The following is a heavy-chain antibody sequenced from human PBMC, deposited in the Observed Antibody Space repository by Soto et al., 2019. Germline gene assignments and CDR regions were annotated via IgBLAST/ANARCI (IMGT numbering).Heavy chain of an antibody. V-gene: IGHV4-39*01. D-gene: IGHD1-26*01. CDR2: IYYSGST. CDR3: ATQEVGGTYVYTFDP. CDR1: GGSITSSSYY. Sequence: QLHLRESGPGLVKPSETLSLTCTVSGGSITSSSYYWGWIRQPPGKGLEWIGSIYYSGSTYYNPSLKSRVTLSVDTSKNQFSLKLSSVTAADTALYNCATQEVGGTYVYTFDPWGQGTLVTVSS. J-gene: IGHJ5*02.